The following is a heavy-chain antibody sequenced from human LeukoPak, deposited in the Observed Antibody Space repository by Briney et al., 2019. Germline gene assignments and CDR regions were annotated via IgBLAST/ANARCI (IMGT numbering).Heavy chain of an antibody. J-gene: IGHJ5*02. CDR2: IYYTGST. CDR3: ARDYGSGSANNWFDP. CDR1: GGSISSSSYY. Sequence: SETLSLTCTVSGGSISSSSYYWGWIRQPPGKGLEWIGSIYYTGSTYYSPSLKSRVTISVDTSKNQFSLKLSSVTAADTAVYYCARDYGSGSANNWFDPWGQGTLVTVSS. V-gene: IGHV4-39*07. D-gene: IGHD3-10*01.